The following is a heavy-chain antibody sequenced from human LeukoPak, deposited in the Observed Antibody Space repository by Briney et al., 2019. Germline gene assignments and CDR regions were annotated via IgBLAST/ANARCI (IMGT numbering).Heavy chain of an antibody. J-gene: IGHJ3*02. V-gene: IGHV3-7*03. Sequence: PGGSLRLSCAASGFTFGSYWMNWVRQAPGKGLEWVANIKQDESEKYYVDSVKGRFTISRDNAKNSVYLQMNSLRAEDTALYYCARDGLGDAFDIWGQGTMVTVSS. CDR3: ARDGLGDAFDI. CDR2: IKQDESEK. D-gene: IGHD3-3*01. CDR1: GFTFGSYW.